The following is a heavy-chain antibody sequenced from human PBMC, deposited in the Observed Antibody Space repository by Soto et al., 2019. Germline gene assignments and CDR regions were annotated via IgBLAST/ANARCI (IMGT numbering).Heavy chain of an antibody. CDR2: ISGYNGKT. CDR3: ARGMGLAADFDY. D-gene: IGHD3-9*01. V-gene: IGHV1-18*01. CDR1: GYTFSSYS. J-gene: IGHJ4*02. Sequence: ASVKVSCKTSGYTFSSYSISWVRQAPGQGLEWMGWISGYNGKTNYAQKLQGRVTMNTDQSTSTAYMELRSLTSDDTAVYYCARGMGLAADFDYWGQGTMVTVSS.